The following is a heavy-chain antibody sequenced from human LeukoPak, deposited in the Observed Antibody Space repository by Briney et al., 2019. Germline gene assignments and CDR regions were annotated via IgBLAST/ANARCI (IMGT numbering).Heavy chain of an antibody. J-gene: IGHJ4*02. CDR2: IKQDGSER. CDR3: ATGPRYSAF. Sequence: PGGSLRLSCVASGLTFSSYWMSWVRQAPGKGLEWVANIKQDGSERYHVDSVKGRITISRDNAKNSLYLQMNSLRAEDTAVYHCATGPRYSAFWGQGTLVTVSS. V-gene: IGHV3-7*01. CDR1: GLTFSSYW. D-gene: IGHD5-18*01.